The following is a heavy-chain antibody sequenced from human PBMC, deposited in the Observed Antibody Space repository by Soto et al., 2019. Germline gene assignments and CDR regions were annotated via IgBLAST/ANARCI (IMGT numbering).Heavy chain of an antibody. Sequence: EVQLLESGGGLVQPGGSLRLSCAASGFTFSSYAMSWVRQAPGKGLEWVSAISGSGGSTYYADSVKGRFTISRDNSKNTLYLQMNSLRAEDTAVYYCAKDLKPKDLYRGGWFDPWGQGTLVTVSS. J-gene: IGHJ5*02. V-gene: IGHV3-23*01. CDR3: AKDLKPKDLYRGGWFDP. D-gene: IGHD2-2*01. CDR1: GFTFSSYA. CDR2: ISGSGGST.